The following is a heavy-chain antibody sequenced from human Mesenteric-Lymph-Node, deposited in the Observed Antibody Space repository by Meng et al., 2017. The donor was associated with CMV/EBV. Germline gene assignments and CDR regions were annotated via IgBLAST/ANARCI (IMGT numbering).Heavy chain of an antibody. CDR1: GFIFDDYG. CDR2: IKSKTDGGTT. J-gene: IGHJ6*02. Sequence: GESLKISCAASGFIFDDYGMSWVRQAPGKGLEWVGRIKSKTDGGTTDYAAPVKGRFTISRDDSKNTLYLQMNSLKTEDTAVYYCTTTVTTAYYYYYGMDVWGQGTTVTVSS. D-gene: IGHD4-17*01. V-gene: IGHV3-15*01. CDR3: TTTVTTAYYYYYGMDV.